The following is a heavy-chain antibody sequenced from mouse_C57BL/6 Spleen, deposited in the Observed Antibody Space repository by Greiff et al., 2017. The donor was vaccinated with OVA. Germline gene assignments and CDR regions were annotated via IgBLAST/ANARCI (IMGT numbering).Heavy chain of an antibody. CDR2: IWTGGGT. V-gene: IGHV2-9-1*01. CDR3: ARNKGGKSSWYFDY. CDR1: GFSLTSYA. J-gene: IGHJ2*01. D-gene: IGHD1-3*01. Sequence: VKLMESGPGLVAPSQSLSITCTVSGFSLTSYAISWVRQPPGKGLEWLGVIWTGGGTNYNSALKSRLSISKDNSKSQVFLKMNSLQTDDTARYYCARNKGGKSSWYFDYWGQGTTLTVSS.